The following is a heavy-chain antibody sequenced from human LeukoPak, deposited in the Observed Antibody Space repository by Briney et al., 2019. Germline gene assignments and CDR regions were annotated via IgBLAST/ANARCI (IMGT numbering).Heavy chain of an antibody. CDR1: GGXMSSYY. CDR2: IYYSGST. D-gene: IGHD5-18*01. J-gene: IGHJ4*02. V-gene: IGHV4-59*01. Sequence: PSETLSLTCTVSGGXMSSYYCSWIRQPPGKGLEWIGYIYYSGSTNYNPSLKSRVTISVDTSKNQCSLKLSSVTAADTAVYYCARGQSGYSYGYYFDDWGQGILVTVSS. CDR3: ARGQSGYSYGYYFDD.